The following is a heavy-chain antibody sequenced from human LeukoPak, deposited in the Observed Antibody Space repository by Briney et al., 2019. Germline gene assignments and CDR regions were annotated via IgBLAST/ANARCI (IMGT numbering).Heavy chain of an antibody. V-gene: IGHV3-30*02. Sequence: GGSLRLSCAASGFTFSSYGMHWVRQAPGKGLEWVAFIRYDGSNKYYADSVKSRFTISRDNSKNTLYLQMNSLRAEDTAVYYCARPRKNLRFFDYWGQGTLVTVSS. CDR1: GFTFSSYG. J-gene: IGHJ4*02. D-gene: IGHD3-3*01. CDR2: IRYDGSNK. CDR3: ARPRKNLRFFDY.